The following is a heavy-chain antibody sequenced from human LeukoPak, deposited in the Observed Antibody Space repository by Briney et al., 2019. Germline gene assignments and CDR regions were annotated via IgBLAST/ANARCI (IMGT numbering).Heavy chain of an antibody. D-gene: IGHD5-18*01. CDR2: ISYDGSNK. CDR3: ARSPGYSYNYGMDV. CDR1: GFTFSSYA. Sequence: GGSLRLSCAASGFTFSSYAMHWVRQAPGKGLEWVAVISYDGSNKYYADSVKGRFTISRDNSKNTLYLQMNSLRAEDTAVYYCARSPGYSYNYGMDVWGQGTTVTVSS. J-gene: IGHJ6*02. V-gene: IGHV3-30-3*01.